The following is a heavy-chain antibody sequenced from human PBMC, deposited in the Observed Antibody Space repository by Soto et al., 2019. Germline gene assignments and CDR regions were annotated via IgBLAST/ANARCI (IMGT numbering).Heavy chain of an antibody. Sequence: SETLSLTCTVSGGSISSYYWSWIRQPPGKGLEWIGYIYYSGSTNYNPSLKSRVTISVDTSKNQFSLKLSSVTAADTAVYYCARDTGGWFDPWGQGTLVTVS. CDR3: ARDTGGWFDP. CDR2: IYYSGST. CDR1: GGSISSYY. V-gene: IGHV4-59*01. D-gene: IGHD7-27*01. J-gene: IGHJ5*02.